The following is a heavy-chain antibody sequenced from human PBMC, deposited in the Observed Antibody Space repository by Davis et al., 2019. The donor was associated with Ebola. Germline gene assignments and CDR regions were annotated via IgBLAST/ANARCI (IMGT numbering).Heavy chain of an antibody. CDR1: GYNFASFW. CDR3: ARLGYCSGGSCYFFDY. CDR2: IDPSDSYT. Sequence: GESLKISCKGSGYNFASFWISWVRQMPGKGLEWMGKIDPSDSYTNYSPSFQGQVTISADKSISTAYLQWSSLKASDTAMYYCARLGYCSGGSCYFFDYWGQGTLVTVSS. D-gene: IGHD2-15*01. J-gene: IGHJ4*02. V-gene: IGHV5-10-1*04.